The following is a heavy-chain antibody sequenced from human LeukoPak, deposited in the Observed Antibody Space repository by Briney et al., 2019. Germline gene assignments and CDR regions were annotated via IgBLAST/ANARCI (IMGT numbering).Heavy chain of an antibody. CDR2: FDPEDGET. V-gene: IGHV1-24*01. CDR3: ARLKYCTNGVCYAGFDY. D-gene: IGHD2-8*01. CDR1: GYTLTELS. J-gene: IGHJ4*02. Sequence: ASVKVSCKVSGYTLTELSIHWVRQAPGKGLEWMGGFDPEDGETIYAQKFQGRVTITRDTSADTAYMELSSLRSEDTAVYYCARLKYCTNGVCYAGFDYWGQGALVTVSS.